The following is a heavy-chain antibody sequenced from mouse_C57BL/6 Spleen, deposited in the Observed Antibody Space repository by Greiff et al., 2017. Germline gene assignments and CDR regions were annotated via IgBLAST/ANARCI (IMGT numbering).Heavy chain of an antibody. V-gene: IGHV6-3*01. Sequence: EVMLVESGGGLVQPGGSMKLSCVASGFTFSNYWMNWVRQSPEKGLEWVAQIRLKSDNYATHYAESVKGRFTISRDDSKSSVYLQMNNLRAEDTGIYYCTDITTVPFAYWGQGTLVTVSA. CDR2: IRLKSDNYAT. CDR1: GFTFSNYW. CDR3: TDITTVPFAY. J-gene: IGHJ3*01. D-gene: IGHD1-1*01.